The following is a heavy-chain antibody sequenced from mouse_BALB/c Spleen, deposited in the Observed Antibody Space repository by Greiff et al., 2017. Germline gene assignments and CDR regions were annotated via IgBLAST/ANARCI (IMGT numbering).Heavy chain of an antibody. CDR2: ISSGSSTI. V-gene: IGHV5-17*02. CDR3: ARSRDYDAMDY. J-gene: IGHJ4*01. Sequence: LMESGGGLVQPGGSRKLSCAASGFTFSSFGMHWVRQAPEKGLEWVAYISSGSSTIYYADTVKGRFTISRDNPKNTLFLQMTSLRSEDTAMYYCARSRDYDAMDYWGQGTSVTVSS. CDR1: GFTFSSFG.